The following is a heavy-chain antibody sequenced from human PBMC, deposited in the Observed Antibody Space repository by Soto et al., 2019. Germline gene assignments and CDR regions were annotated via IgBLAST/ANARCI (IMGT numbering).Heavy chain of an antibody. CDR1: GFTFSSYA. Sequence: GGSLRLSCAASGFTFSSYAMSWVRQAPGKGLEWVSAISGSGGSTYYADSVKGRFTISRDNSKNTLYLQMNSLRAEDTAVYYCARIRGYCIGGSCRDPDAFDIWGQGTMVTVSS. J-gene: IGHJ3*02. CDR3: ARIRGYCIGGSCRDPDAFDI. D-gene: IGHD2-15*01. V-gene: IGHV3-23*01. CDR2: ISGSGGST.